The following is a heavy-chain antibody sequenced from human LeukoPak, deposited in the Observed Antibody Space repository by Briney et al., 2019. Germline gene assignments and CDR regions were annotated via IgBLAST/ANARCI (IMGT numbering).Heavy chain of an antibody. CDR2: IYYSGST. V-gene: IGHV4-39*07. Sequence: PSETLSLTCTVSGGSISSSSYYWGWIRQPPGKGLEWIGSIYYSGSTYYNPSLKSRVTISVDTSKNQFSLKLSSVTAADTAVYYCAREGGTVSHTLGWFDPWGQGTLVTVSS. CDR1: GGSISSSSYY. CDR3: AREGGTVSHTLGWFDP. J-gene: IGHJ5*02. D-gene: IGHD4-17*01.